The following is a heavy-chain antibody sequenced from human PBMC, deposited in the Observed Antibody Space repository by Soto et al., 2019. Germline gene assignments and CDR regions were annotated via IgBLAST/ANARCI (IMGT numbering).Heavy chain of an antibody. CDR3: ASLTVLLHWFDP. CDR1: GGSISSSSYY. V-gene: IGHV4-39*01. J-gene: IGHJ5*02. Sequence: ETLSLTCTVSGGSISSSSYYWGWIRQPPGKGLEWIGSIYYSGNTYYNPSLKSRVTISVDTSKNQFSLKLSSVTAADTAVYYCASLTVLLHWFDPWGQGTLVTVSS. D-gene: IGHD3-10*01. CDR2: IYYSGNT.